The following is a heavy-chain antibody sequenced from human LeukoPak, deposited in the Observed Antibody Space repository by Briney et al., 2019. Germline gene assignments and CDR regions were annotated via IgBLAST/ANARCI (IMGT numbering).Heavy chain of an antibody. V-gene: IGHV1-2*02. CDR1: GYTFTGYY. D-gene: IGHD4-23*01. Sequence: ASVKVSCKASGYTFTGYYMHWVRQAPGQGLEWMGWINPNSGGTNYAQKFQGRVTMTRDTSISTAYMELSSLRSEDTAVYYCARALGEVVPHAFDIWGQGTMVTVSS. CDR2: INPNSGGT. CDR3: ARALGEVVPHAFDI. J-gene: IGHJ3*02.